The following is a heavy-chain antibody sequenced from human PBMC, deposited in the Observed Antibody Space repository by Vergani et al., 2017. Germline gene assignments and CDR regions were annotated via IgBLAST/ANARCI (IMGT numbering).Heavy chain of an antibody. D-gene: IGHD3-16*02. CDR3: AKDRSFNLGEPFDY. CDR1: GFTFSTYA. CDR2: ISHDGRNE. V-gene: IGHV3-30*18. Sequence: VQLLESGGSLKQPGGSVSLSCAASGFTFSTYAMHWVRQAPGKGLEWVAFISHDGRNERSLDSVKGRFSISRDTSKNTLYLEMHNLTPEDTAVYYCAKDRSFNLGEPFDYWGQGTLVTVSS. J-gene: IGHJ4*02.